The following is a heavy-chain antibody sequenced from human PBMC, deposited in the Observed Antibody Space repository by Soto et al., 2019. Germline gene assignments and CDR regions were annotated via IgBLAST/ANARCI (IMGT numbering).Heavy chain of an antibody. V-gene: IGHV4-59*01. CDR3: ASGRDSSGYYGARDAFDI. CDR2: IYYSGST. J-gene: IGHJ3*02. Sequence: SETLSLTCTLCGGSISSYYCIWTRQPTGKGLEWIGYIYYSGSTNYNPPLKSRVTISVDTSKNQFSLKLSFVTAADTAVYYFASGRDSSGYYGARDAFDIWGQGTMVTVS. CDR1: GGSISSYY. D-gene: IGHD3-22*01.